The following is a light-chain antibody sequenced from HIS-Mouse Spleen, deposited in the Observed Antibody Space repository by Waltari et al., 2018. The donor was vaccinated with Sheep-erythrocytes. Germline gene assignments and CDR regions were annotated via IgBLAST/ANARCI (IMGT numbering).Light chain of an antibody. CDR2: DDS. Sequence: SYVLTQPPSVSVAPGQTARITCGGNNIGSKSVHWYQQKPGQAPVLVVYDDSDRPSGIPWRFSGSNSGNTATLTISRVEAGDEADYYCQVWDSSSDWVFGGGTKLTVL. J-gene: IGLJ3*02. CDR3: QVWDSSSDWV. V-gene: IGLV3-21*02. CDR1: NIGSKS.